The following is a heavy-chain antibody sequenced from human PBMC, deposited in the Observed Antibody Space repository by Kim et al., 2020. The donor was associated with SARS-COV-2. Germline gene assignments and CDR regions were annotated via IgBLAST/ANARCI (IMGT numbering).Heavy chain of an antibody. V-gene: IGHV3-21*04. D-gene: IGHD2-15*01. J-gene: IGHJ4*02. Sequence: GGSLGLSCAASGFTFSSYSMNWVRQAPGKGLEWVSSISSSSSYIYYADSVKGRFTISRDNAKNSLYLQMTSLRAEDTAVYYCARDLQRVVAATGLDYWGQGTLVTVSS. CDR2: ISSSSSYI. CDR3: ARDLQRVVAATGLDY. CDR1: GFTFSSYS.